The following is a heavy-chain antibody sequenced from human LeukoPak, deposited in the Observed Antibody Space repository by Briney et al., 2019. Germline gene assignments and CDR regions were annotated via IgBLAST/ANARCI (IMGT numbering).Heavy chain of an antibody. CDR2: ISYSGST. CDR1: GGSISSSNYY. D-gene: IGHD2-2*01. Sequence: SETLSLTCTVSGGSISSSNYYWGWIRQPPGKGLEWIGSISYSGSTYYNPSLKSRVTISVDTSKNQFSLKLSSVTAADTAVYYCARFLVVPAHFDYWGQGTLVTVSS. J-gene: IGHJ4*02. V-gene: IGHV4-39*07. CDR3: ARFLVVPAHFDY.